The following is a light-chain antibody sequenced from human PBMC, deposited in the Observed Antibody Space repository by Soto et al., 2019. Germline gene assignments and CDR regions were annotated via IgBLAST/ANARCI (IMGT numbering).Light chain of an antibody. CDR2: GAS. CDR3: QQYNYYVT. J-gene: IGKJ5*01. Sequence: EIVMTQSPATLSVSPGERATLSCRASQSVSSNLAWYQHKPGQAPRLLIFGASTRATGIPARFSGSGSGTEFILTISSLQSEDFAVYYCQQYNYYVTFGQGTRLETK. CDR1: QSVSSN. V-gene: IGKV3-15*01.